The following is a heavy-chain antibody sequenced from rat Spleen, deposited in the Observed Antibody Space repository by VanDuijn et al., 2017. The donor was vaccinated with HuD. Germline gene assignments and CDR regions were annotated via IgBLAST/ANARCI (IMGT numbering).Heavy chain of an antibody. CDR1: GFSLISYA. Sequence: QVRLKESGPGLVQPSQTLSLTCTVSGFSLISYAVSWVRQPPGKGLEWMGGIWGDGSTNYNSALKSRLSISRDTSKSQVFLKMDSLQTEDTAIYYCTRITYYGYYYVMDAWGQGASVTVSS. CDR3: TRITYYGYYYVMDA. V-gene: IGHV2-13*01. CDR2: IWGDGST. D-gene: IGHD1-6*01. J-gene: IGHJ4*01.